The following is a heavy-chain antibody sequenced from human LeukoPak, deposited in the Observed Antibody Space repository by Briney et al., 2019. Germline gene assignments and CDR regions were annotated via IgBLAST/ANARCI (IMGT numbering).Heavy chain of an antibody. CDR3: AKDGFRSGWQRYYYYYYMDV. Sequence: GGSLRLSCAASGFTFSSYGMHWVRQAPGKGLEWVAFIRYDGSNKYYADSVKGRLTISRDNSKNTLYLQMNSLRAEDTAVYYCAKDGFRSGWQRYYYYYYMDVWGKGTTVTISS. V-gene: IGHV3-30*02. D-gene: IGHD6-19*01. CDR2: IRYDGSNK. CDR1: GFTFSSYG. J-gene: IGHJ6*03.